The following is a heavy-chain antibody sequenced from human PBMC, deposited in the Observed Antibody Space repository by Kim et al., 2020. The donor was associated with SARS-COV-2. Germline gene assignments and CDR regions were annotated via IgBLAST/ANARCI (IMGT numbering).Heavy chain of an antibody. V-gene: IGHV3-30-3*01. CDR1: GFTFSSYT. CDR3: AREDYYYGMDV. J-gene: IGHJ6*02. CDR2: ISYDGSNK. Sequence: GGSLRLSFAASGFTFSSYTMHWVRQAPGKGLEWVAVISYDGSNKYYADSVKGRFTISRDNSKNTLYLQMNSLRAEDTAVYYCAREDYYYGMDVWGQGTT.